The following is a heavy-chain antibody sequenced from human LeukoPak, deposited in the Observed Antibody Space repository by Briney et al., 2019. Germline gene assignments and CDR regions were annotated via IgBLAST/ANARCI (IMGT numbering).Heavy chain of an antibody. CDR2: ISGSDGST. CDR1: GFTFSSYA. V-gene: IGHV3-23*01. J-gene: IGHJ4*02. Sequence: GGSLRLSCAASGFTFSSYAMSWVRQAPGKGLDWVSGISGSDGSTNYADSVKGRFTISRDNSKNTLYLQMNSLRAEDTAVYYCAKERSGIPAAANYWGQGTLVTVSS. CDR3: AKERSGIPAAANY. D-gene: IGHD6-13*01.